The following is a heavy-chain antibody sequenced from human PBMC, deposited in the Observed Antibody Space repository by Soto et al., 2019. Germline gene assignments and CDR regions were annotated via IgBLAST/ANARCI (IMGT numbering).Heavy chain of an antibody. D-gene: IGHD3-22*01. CDR3: ARDHHSFYDTSGYYPYFAY. V-gene: IGHV4-61*01. CDR1: PGSLHTAPYY. J-gene: IGHJ4*02. CDR2: IYYTGST. Sequence: SQTLSLTCTVSPGSLHTAPYYWTWIRQPPGKGREWIENIYYTGSTNYSPYIKSRVNISVDTSKNQFSMKLSSVTAADTAVYFCARDHHSFYDTSGYYPYFAYWGQGTLVTVSS.